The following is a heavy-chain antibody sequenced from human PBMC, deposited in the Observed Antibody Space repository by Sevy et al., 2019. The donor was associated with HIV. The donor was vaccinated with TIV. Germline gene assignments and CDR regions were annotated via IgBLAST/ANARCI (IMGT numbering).Heavy chain of an antibody. V-gene: IGHV3-66*01. Sequence: GGSLRLSCAASGFTVNSNYMPWVRQAPGKGLEGVSDIHSDETTYNADSVKDRFTISRDNFKNTLYLHMSSLRAEDTAVYYCARGKSGYGYALNYWGQGTLVTVSS. CDR3: ARGKSGYGYALNY. D-gene: IGHD5-18*01. J-gene: IGHJ4*02. CDR2: IHSDETT. CDR1: GFTVNSNY.